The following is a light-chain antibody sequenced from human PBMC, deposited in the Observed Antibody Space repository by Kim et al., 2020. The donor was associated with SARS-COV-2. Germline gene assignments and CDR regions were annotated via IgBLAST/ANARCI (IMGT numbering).Light chain of an antibody. Sequence: SSELTQDPAVSVALGQTVRITCQGDSLRSYYASWYQQKPGQAPVLVIYYNNNRPSGIPDRFSGSSSGNTASLTITGAQAEDEAEYYCNSRDSSGNPLYVF. CDR1: SLRSYY. CDR2: YNN. V-gene: IGLV3-19*01. J-gene: IGLJ1*01. CDR3: NSRDSSGNPLYV.